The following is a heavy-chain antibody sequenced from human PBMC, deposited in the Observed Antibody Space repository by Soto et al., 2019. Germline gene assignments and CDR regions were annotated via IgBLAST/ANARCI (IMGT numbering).Heavy chain of an antibody. Sequence: PGGSLRLSRAASGFTFSSYAVSWVSQAPGKGLEWVSAISGSGGSTYYADSVKGRFTISRDNSKNTLYLQMNSLRAEDTAVYYCAKAKLRNDFWSGYYYFDYWGQGTLVTVSS. CDR1: GFTFSSYA. CDR2: ISGSGGST. V-gene: IGHV3-23*01. CDR3: AKAKLRNDFWSGYYYFDY. J-gene: IGHJ4*02. D-gene: IGHD3-3*01.